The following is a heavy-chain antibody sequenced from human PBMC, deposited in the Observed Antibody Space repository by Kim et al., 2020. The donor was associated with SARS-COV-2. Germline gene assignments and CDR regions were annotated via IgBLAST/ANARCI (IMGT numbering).Heavy chain of an antibody. CDR3: AKVAWYSSTEAPWV. CDR1: GFNFGAYA. D-gene: IGHD6-19*01. Sequence: GGSLRLSCAASGFNFGAYAMSWVRQTPGKGLEWVSVIYAGYGNTYYADSVRGRFIISRDNSKNTLSLHMNSLRGDDTAIYYCAKVAWYSSTEAPWVWGRG. CDR2: IYAGYGNT. V-gene: IGHV3-23*03. J-gene: IGHJ1*01.